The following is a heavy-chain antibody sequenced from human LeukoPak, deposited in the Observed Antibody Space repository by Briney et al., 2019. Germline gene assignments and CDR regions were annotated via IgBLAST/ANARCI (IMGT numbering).Heavy chain of an antibody. CDR2: ISGSGGST. Sequence: GGSLRLSCAASGFTFSSYGMSWVRQAPGKGLEWVSAISGSGGSTYYADSVKGRFTISRDNSKNTLYLQMNSLRAEDTAVYYCAKSFLGYCSSTSCYGSDYWGQGTLVTVSS. V-gene: IGHV3-23*01. D-gene: IGHD2-2*01. CDR1: GFTFSSYG. J-gene: IGHJ4*02. CDR3: AKSFLGYCSSTSCYGSDY.